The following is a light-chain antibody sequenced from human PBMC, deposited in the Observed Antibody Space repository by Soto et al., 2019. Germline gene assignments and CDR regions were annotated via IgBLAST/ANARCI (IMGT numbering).Light chain of an antibody. J-gene: IGLJ1*01. CDR3: QVWDISSDPNYV. CDR1: NIGSKS. Sequence: YELTQPPSVSVAPGQTASITCGGNNIGSKSVHWYQQKPGQAPVLVVFDDRDRPSGVPDRFSGSNSGHTATLTISRVEAGDEADYYCQVWDISSDPNYVFGTGTKLTVL. V-gene: IGLV3-21*02. CDR2: DDR.